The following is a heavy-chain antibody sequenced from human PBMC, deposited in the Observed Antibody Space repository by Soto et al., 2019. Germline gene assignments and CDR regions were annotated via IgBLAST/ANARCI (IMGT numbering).Heavy chain of an antibody. CDR1: GGSFSGYY. D-gene: IGHD3-3*01. CDR2: INHSGST. V-gene: IGHV4-34*01. J-gene: IGHJ5*02. CDR3: ARAMYYDFWSGTQRSWFDP. Sequence: ASETLSLTCAVYGGSFSGYYWSWIRQPPGKGLEWIGEINHSGSTNYNPSLKSRVTISVDTSKNQFSLKLSSVTAADTAVYYCARAMYYDFWSGTQRSWFDPWGQGTLVTVSS.